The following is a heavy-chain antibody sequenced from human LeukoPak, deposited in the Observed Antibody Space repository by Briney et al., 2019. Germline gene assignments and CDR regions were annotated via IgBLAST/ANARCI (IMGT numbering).Heavy chain of an antibody. V-gene: IGHV1-46*01. CDR1: GGTFSSYA. J-gene: IGHJ3*02. Sequence: ASVKVSCKASGGTFSSYAISWVRQAPGQGLEWMGRIIPSSGGTSYAQKFQGRVTMTRATSTSTVYMELSSLRPEDTAVYYCARDPSYCGGDCYAFDIWGQGTMVTVSS. CDR2: IIPSSGGT. CDR3: ARDPSYCGGDCYAFDI. D-gene: IGHD2-21*02.